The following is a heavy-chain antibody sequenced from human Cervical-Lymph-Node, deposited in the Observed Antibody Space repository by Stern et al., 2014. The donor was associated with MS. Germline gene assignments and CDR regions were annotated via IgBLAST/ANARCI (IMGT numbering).Heavy chain of an antibody. CDR1: GFPFTSSA. CDR3: AAAGITIFGVGTIDY. D-gene: IGHD3-3*01. V-gene: IGHV1-58*01. CDR2: IVVGSGNT. Sequence: QLVESGPEVKKPGTSVKVSCKASGFPFTSSAVQWVRQARGQRLEWIGWIVVGSGNTNYAQKFQERVTITRDMSTSTAYMELSSLRSEDTAVYYCAAAGITIFGVGTIDYWGQGTLVTVSS. J-gene: IGHJ4*02.